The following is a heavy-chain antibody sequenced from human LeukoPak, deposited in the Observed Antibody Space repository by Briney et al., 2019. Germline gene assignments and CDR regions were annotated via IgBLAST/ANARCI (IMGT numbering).Heavy chain of an antibody. D-gene: IGHD3-22*01. J-gene: IGHJ5*02. CDR2: INHSGST. CDR1: GGSFSGFF. Sequence: SETLSLTCAVYGGSFSGFFWSWIRQPPEKGLEWIGVINHSGSTIYNPSLRSRVAISVDTSKNQFSLKLSSVTAADTAVYFCARGRRYHDRAVLFISWGQGTLVTVSS. V-gene: IGHV4-34*01. CDR3: ARGRRYHDRAVLFIS.